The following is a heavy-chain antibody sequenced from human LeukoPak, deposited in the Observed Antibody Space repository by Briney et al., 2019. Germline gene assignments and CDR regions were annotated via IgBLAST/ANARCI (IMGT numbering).Heavy chain of an antibody. D-gene: IGHD7-27*01. J-gene: IGHJ4*02. V-gene: IGHV3-66*01. CDR3: AREGGRPGETYFDY. CDR2: IYSGGST. Sequence: GGSLRLSCAASGFTASSNYMSWVRQAPGKGLEWVSVIYSGGSTYYADSVKGRFTISRDNSKNTLYLQMNSLRAEDTAVYYCAREGGRPGETYFDYWGQGTLVTVSS. CDR1: GFTASSNY.